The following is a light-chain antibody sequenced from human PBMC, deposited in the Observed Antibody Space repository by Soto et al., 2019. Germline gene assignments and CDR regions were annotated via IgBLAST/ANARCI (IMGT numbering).Light chain of an antibody. CDR3: QQYNNWPPWT. J-gene: IGKJ1*01. CDR2: DAS. Sequence: ILMTQSPATLSVSPGERATLSCRASQSVSNNLAWYQQKPGQAPRLLIYDASTRAAGIPARFSGSGSGTEFTPTISGLQSEDFAVYYCQQYNNWPPWTFGQGTKVEIK. CDR1: QSVSNN. V-gene: IGKV3-15*01.